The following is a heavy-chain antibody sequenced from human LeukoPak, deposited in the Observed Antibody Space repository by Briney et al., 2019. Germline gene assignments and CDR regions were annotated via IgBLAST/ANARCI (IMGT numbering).Heavy chain of an antibody. CDR1: GFTFSSYW. J-gene: IGHJ4*02. CDR3: VRSCSSGSCYGYKDY. D-gene: IGHD2-2*01. V-gene: IGHV3-74*01. Sequence: GGSLRLSCATSGFTFSSYWMHWFRQVPGKGLVWVSRVNGDGTSTSYADSVQGRFTISRDNAKNTLYLYMNSLRGDDTAIYFCVRSCSSGSCYGYKDYWGQGTLVTVSS. CDR2: VNGDGTST.